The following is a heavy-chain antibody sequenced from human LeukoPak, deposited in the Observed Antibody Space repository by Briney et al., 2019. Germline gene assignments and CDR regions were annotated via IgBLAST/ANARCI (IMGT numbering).Heavy chain of an antibody. CDR3: ARGYCSGGSCYSWFDY. CDR2: TKSDGSST. CDR1: GFTFSSYW. Sequence: PGGSLRLSCAASGFTFSSYWMHWVRQTPGKGLVWVSRTKSDGSSTSYADSVKGRFTISRDNARNTLYLQMNSLRAEDTAVYYCARGYCSGGSCYSWFDYWGQGTLVSVSS. D-gene: IGHD2-15*01. V-gene: IGHV3-74*01. J-gene: IGHJ4*02.